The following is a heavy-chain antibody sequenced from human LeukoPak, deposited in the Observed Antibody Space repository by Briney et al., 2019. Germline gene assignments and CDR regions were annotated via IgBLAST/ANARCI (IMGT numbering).Heavy chain of an antibody. CDR3: ARADYDFWSGYYID. D-gene: IGHD3-3*01. CDR2: INGNGGGS. Sequence: GGSLRLSCAASGFTFSDHAMSWVRQAPAKGLEWVSSINGNGGGSYYIDSVKGRFTVSRDNSENTLYLQMNSLRAEDTAVYYCARADYDFWSGYYIDWGQGTLVTVSS. J-gene: IGHJ4*02. CDR1: GFTFSDHA. V-gene: IGHV3-23*01.